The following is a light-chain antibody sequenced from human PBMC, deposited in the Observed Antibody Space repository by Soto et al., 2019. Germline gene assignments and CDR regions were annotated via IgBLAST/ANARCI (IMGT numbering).Light chain of an antibody. J-gene: IGLJ1*01. V-gene: IGLV2-14*01. CDR3: SPYTSRSSYV. CDR2: DVS. Sequence: QSALTQPASVSGSPGQSITISCTGTSSDVGGYNYVSWYQQHPGKAPKLMIYDVSNRPSGVSNRFSGSKSGNTASLTISGLQAEDEADYYCSPYTSRSSYVLGTGTQRTVL. CDR1: SSDVGGYNY.